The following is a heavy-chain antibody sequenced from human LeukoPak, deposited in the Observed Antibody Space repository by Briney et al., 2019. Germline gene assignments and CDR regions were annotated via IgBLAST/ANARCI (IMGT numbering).Heavy chain of an antibody. CDR2: IKYDGSEK. CDR3: ARDIEAAGLFLDY. Sequence: GGSLRLSCAASGFTFSSYWMTWVRQAPGKGLGWVANIKYDGSEKDYMDSVKGRFTISRDNAKNSLYLQMNSLRAEDTAVYYCARDIEAAGLFLDYWGQGALVTVSS. J-gene: IGHJ4*02. V-gene: IGHV3-7*01. D-gene: IGHD6-13*01. CDR1: GFTFSSYW.